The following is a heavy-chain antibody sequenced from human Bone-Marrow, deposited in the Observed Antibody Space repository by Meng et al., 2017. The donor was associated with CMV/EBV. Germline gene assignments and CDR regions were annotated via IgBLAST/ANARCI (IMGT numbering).Heavy chain of an antibody. CDR1: GFTFSGYS. V-gene: IGHV3-21*01. Sequence: GESLKISCAASGFTFSGYSMNWVRQAPGKGLEWVSFISTSSSYIYYADSLEGRFTVSRDNARRSLYLQMDSLRVGDTAVYYCAIWYSSSSVVKKKIDYWGQGTLVPPPQ. CDR2: ISTSSSYI. J-gene: IGHJ4*02. D-gene: IGHD6-6*01. CDR3: AIWYSSSSVVKKKIDY.